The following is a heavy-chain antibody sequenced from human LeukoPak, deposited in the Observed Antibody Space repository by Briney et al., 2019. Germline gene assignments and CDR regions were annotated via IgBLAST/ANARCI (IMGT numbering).Heavy chain of an antibody. J-gene: IGHJ4*02. D-gene: IGHD1-14*01. CDR2: ISGSGGSN. Sequence: GGYLRFSGAASGFTFNSYAMSWVRQGPGKGLEWVSAISGSGGSNYHADSVQGRFTISSDNAKNSLYLQMNSLEAEDTAVDYCARERYKVSDYWGQGTLVSVSS. CDR1: GFTFNSYA. V-gene: IGHV3-23*01. CDR3: ARERYKVSDY.